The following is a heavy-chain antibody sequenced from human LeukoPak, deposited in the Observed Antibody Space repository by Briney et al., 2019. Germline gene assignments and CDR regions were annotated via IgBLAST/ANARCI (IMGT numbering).Heavy chain of an antibody. CDR1: GGSISSGGYY. V-gene: IGHV4-31*03. CDR3: ARDRKQWLRGPFDP. Sequence: PSETLSLTCTVSGGSISSGGYYWTWIRQHPGKGLEWIGYIYYSGSTYYNPSLKSRISMSVDTPKNQFSLKLRSVTAADTAVYYCARDRKQWLRGPFDPWGQGTLVTVSS. D-gene: IGHD6-19*01. CDR2: IYYSGST. J-gene: IGHJ5*02.